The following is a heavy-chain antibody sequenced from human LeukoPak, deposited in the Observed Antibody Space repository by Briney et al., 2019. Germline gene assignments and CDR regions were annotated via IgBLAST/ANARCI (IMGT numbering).Heavy chain of an antibody. CDR2: ISTLNTDI. CDR1: GFTLRSYG. CDR3: AREYDSEGRFDN. Sequence: GGSLRLSCAASGFTLRSYGMTWVRQAPGKGLEWVSSISTLNTDIYYADSVKGRFTISRDNAKNSLYLQMNSLRAEDTATYHCAREYDSEGRFDNWGQGTLVIVSS. D-gene: IGHD3-22*01. V-gene: IGHV3-21*01. J-gene: IGHJ4*02.